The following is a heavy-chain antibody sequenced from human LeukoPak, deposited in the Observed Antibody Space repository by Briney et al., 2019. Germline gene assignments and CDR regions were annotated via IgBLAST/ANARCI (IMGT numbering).Heavy chain of an antibody. CDR1: VFTFGDHG. D-gene: IGHD2-2*02. V-gene: IGHV3-20*04. J-gene: IGHJ3*02. Sequence: GGSLRLFCEACVFTFGDHGMSGARRAGGRGLEEGFAITYQNGGSTGDAGSVRGRFTVSRDNAKTSRYLQMNSLRAADTALYYCARCSLSSTDFYSAFDIWGQGTVVTASS. CDR2: ITYQNGGST. CDR3: ARCSLSSTDFYSAFDI.